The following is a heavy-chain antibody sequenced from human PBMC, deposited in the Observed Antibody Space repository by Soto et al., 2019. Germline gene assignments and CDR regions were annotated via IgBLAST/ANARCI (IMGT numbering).Heavy chain of an antibody. CDR3: AKGSATSRPYYFDY. Sequence: GGSLRLSCVASGFTFSSYAMTWVRQAPGKGLEWVSAITGSGGDTFHADSVKGRLTTSRDNSRNTLYLQMDSLRAEDTALYYCAKGSATSRPYYFDYWGQGTLVTVSS. J-gene: IGHJ4*02. V-gene: IGHV3-23*01. CDR2: ITGSGGDT. CDR1: GFTFSSYA.